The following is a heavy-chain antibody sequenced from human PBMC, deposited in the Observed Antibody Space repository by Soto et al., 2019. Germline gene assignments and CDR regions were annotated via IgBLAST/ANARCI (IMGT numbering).Heavy chain of an antibody. CDR1: GFTYSSYA. Sequence: HPVGSLRLSCSASGFTYSSYAMSWVRQAPGKGLEWVSSISGSGAGTYYADSVKGRFTISRDNSKNTLYLQMTSLSAEDTAMYYCARDGDVNTGFGKDYWGQGTLVTVSS. J-gene: IGHJ4*02. CDR2: ISGSGAGT. V-gene: IGHV3-23*01. CDR3: ARDGDVNTGFGKDY. D-gene: IGHD3-16*01.